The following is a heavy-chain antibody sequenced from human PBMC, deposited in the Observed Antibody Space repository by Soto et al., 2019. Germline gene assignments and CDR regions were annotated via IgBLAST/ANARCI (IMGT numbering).Heavy chain of an antibody. Sequence: ASVKVSCETCGYRFTTYFMHWVRQAPGQRLEWMGWINTGNGDTKYSQQFQGRVTIARDTSASTTYMELSSLRSEDTAVYYCARPYSNSWSTYFDYWGQGTLVTVSS. D-gene: IGHD6-13*01. V-gene: IGHV1-3*04. CDR1: GYRFTTYF. CDR3: ARPYSNSWSTYFDY. CDR2: INTGNGDT. J-gene: IGHJ4*02.